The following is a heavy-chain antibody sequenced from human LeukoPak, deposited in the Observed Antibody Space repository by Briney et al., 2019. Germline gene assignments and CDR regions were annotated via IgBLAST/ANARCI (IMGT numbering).Heavy chain of an antibody. D-gene: IGHD1-26*01. V-gene: IGHV3-53*01. CDR3: ARGNDSGTYYGDAFDI. CDR2: IYSDGTT. Sequence: PGGSLRLSCAASGFTVSTNYMNWVRQAPGKGLEWVSVIYSDGTTYYADSLKGRFTLSRDNSKNTLYLQMNSLRAADTAVYYCARGNDSGTYYGDAFDIWGQGTMVTVSS. CDR1: GFTVSTNY. J-gene: IGHJ3*02.